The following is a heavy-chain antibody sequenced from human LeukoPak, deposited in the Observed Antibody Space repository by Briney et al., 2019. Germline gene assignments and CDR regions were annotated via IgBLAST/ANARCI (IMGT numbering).Heavy chain of an antibody. J-gene: IGHJ4*02. D-gene: IGHD3-22*01. CDR1: GYSISSGYY. CDR3: YITMIVVVGNYFDY. V-gene: IGHV4-38-2*01. Sequence: SETLSLTCAVSGYSISSGYYWGWIRQPPGKGLEWIGSIYHSGSTYYNPSLKSRVTISVDTFKNQFSLKLSSVTAADTAVYYCYITMIVVVGNYFDYWGQGTLVTVSS. CDR2: IYHSGST.